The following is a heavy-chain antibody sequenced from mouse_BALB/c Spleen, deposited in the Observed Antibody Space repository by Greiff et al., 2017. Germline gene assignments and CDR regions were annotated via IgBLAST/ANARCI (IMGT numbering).Heavy chain of an antibody. CDR1: GFTFSNYW. J-gene: IGHJ2*01. V-gene: IGHV6-6*02. CDR2: IRLKSNNYAT. CDR3: TNDFDY. Sequence: EVQLVESGGGLVQPGGSMKLSCVASGFTFSNYWMNWVRQSPEKVLEWVAEIRLKSNNYATHYAESVKGRFTNSRDDSKSSVYLQMNNLRAEDTGIYYCTNDFDYWGQGTTLTVSS.